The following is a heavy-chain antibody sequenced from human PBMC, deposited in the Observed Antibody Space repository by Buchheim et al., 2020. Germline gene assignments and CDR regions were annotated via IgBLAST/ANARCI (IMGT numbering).Heavy chain of an antibody. CDR1: GGSINSGDYY. CDR2: IYYSGST. Sequence: QVQLQESGPGLVKPSQTLSLTCTVSGGSINSGDYYWSWIRQPPGKGLEWIGYIYYSGSTYYNPSLKSRVTISVDTSKNQFSLKLSSVTAADTAVYYCARGVGYYDFWSGYPLNWFDPWGQGTL. CDR3: ARGVGYYDFWSGYPLNWFDP. V-gene: IGHV4-30-4*01. J-gene: IGHJ5*02. D-gene: IGHD3-3*01.